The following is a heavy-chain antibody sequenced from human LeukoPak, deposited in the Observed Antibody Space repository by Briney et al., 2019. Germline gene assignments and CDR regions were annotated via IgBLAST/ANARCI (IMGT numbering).Heavy chain of an antibody. D-gene: IGHD6-19*01. CDR3: ATDLYSSSHEY. Sequence: GGSLRLSCAASGFTFSSYTMSWVRQAPGKGLEWVSAISPSGGGTYYADSVRGRFTISRDNSKNTLYLQMNSLRAEDTAVYYCATDLYSSSHEYWGQGTQVSVSS. J-gene: IGHJ4*02. CDR2: ISPSGGGT. V-gene: IGHV3-23*01. CDR1: GFTFSSYT.